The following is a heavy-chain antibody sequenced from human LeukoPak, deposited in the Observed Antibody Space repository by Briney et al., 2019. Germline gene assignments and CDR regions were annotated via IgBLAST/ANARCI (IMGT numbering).Heavy chain of an antibody. V-gene: IGHV3-53*01. CDR3: ARESGYAVGDY. J-gene: IGHJ4*02. Sequence: GGSLRLSCAASGFTVSSHYMSWFRQAPGMGLEWVSAIYTDGSTYYTDYVKGRFTISRDNFKNTLFLQMNTLRAEDTAVYYCARESGYAVGDYWGQGTLVTVSS. D-gene: IGHD5-12*01. CDR2: IYTDGST. CDR1: GFTVSSHY.